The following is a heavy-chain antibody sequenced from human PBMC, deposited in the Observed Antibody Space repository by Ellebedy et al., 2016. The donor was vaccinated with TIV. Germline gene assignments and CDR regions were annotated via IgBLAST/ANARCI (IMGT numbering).Heavy chain of an antibody. V-gene: IGHV4-30-4*08. CDR1: GASTSSNKYY. D-gene: IGHD5-18*01. Sequence: SETLSLTCTVSGASTSSNKYYWGWIRQPPGTGLEWIGYIYSRGNTYYTPSLKSRVTISLDTSKNQFSLKLTSVTAADTAVYYCARAVDTAIVIYYWGQGTLVTVSS. CDR3: ARAVDTAIVIYY. CDR2: IYSRGNT. J-gene: IGHJ4*02.